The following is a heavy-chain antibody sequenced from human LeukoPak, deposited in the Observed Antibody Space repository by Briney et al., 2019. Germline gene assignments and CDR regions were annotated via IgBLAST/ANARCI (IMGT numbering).Heavy chain of an antibody. CDR2: ITGGGRT. D-gene: IGHD3-22*01. CDR3: AKRGYYDSGALRAPFEY. CDR1: GFIFSDYA. J-gene: IGHJ4*02. V-gene: IGHV3-23*01. Sequence: GGSLRLSCAASGFIFSDYAMSWVRQAPGKGSEWVSAITGGGRTYYADSVEGRITISRDSSKNTLYLQMNSLRAEDTAIYYCAKRGYYDSGALRAPFEYWGQGTLVTVSS.